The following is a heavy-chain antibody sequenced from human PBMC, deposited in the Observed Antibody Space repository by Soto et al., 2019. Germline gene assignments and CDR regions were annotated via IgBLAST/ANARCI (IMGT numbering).Heavy chain of an antibody. CDR1: GGSFSNYA. V-gene: IGHV1-69*13. CDR3: ARPVEMATISRSYLFY. Sequence: GASVKVSCKASGGSFSNYALNSVRQAPGQGLEWMGGITPLFGTANYAQKFQGRVTITADESTGTAYLDLSSLRSEDTAVYYCARPVEMATISRSYLFYWGKGSLDSVTS. CDR2: ITPLFGTA. D-gene: IGHD5-12*01. J-gene: IGHJ4*02.